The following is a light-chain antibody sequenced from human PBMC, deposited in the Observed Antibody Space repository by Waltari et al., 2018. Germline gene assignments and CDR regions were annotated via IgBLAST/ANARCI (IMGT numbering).Light chain of an antibody. CDR3: QKYSDSPLT. CDR2: GAS. Sequence: VVLTQSPATLSLSPGERATLSCRASQSISSYLAWYQQKPGQAPRRLIYGASSRATGIPDRFSGSGSGTECTLTISSLDPEDFAVYYCQKYSDSPLTFGGGTKVDIK. V-gene: IGKV3-20*01. CDR1: QSISSY. J-gene: IGKJ4*01.